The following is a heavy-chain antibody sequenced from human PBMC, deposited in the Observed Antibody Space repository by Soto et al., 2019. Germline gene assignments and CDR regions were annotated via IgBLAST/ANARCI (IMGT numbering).Heavy chain of an antibody. V-gene: IGHV1-46*03. Sequence: QVRLVQSGPEVKKPGASVKVSCKASGYTFTDYYMNWVRQAPGQGLEWMGVINPSGGYTTYGQRLLCGLSMTRDTSTNTVYMELSGLRFEDTAVYYCARGGSLVVVAAPFDYWGQGSLVIVSS. D-gene: IGHD2-15*01. CDR2: INPSGGYT. CDR1: GYTFTDYY. J-gene: IGHJ4*02. CDR3: ARGGSLVVVAAPFDY.